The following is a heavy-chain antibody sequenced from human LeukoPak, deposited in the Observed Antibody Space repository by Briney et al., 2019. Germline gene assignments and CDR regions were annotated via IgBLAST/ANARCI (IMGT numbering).Heavy chain of an antibody. V-gene: IGHV4-39*07. Sequence: SETLSLTCTVSGGSIRSGTYYWGWIRQPPGKGLEWIGSIYYNGNTYYNPSLKSRVTISVDTSKNQFSLKLSSVTAADTAVYYCASEEYSSSSSYWGQGTLVTVSS. CDR2: IYYNGNT. D-gene: IGHD6-6*01. CDR1: GGSIRSGTYY. J-gene: IGHJ4*02. CDR3: ASEEYSSSSSY.